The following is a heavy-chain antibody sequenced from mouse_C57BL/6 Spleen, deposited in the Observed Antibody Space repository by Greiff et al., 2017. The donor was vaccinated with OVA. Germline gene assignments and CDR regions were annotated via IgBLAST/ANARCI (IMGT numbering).Heavy chain of an antibody. Sequence: VKLMESGPELVKPGASVKLSCKASGYTFTSYDINWVKQRPGQGLEWIGWIYPRDGSTKYNEKFKGKATLTVDTSSSTAYMELHSLTSEDSAVYFCARYGNYYAMDYWGQGTSVTVSS. CDR3: ARYGNYYAMDY. D-gene: IGHD2-1*01. CDR2: IYPRDGST. CDR1: GYTFTSYD. J-gene: IGHJ4*01. V-gene: IGHV1-85*01.